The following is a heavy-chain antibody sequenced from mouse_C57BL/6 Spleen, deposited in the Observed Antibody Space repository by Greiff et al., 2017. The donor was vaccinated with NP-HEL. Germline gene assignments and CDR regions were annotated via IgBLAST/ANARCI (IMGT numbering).Heavy chain of an antibody. V-gene: IGHV5-15*01. CDR1: GFTFSDYG. Sequence: EVNLVESGGGLVQPGGSLKLSCAASGFTFSDYGMAWVRQAPRKGPEWVAFISNLAYSIYYADTVTGRFTISTEHAKNTLYLEMSSLRSEDAAMYYCARHPPDGTYAMDYWGQGTSVTVSS. CDR2: ISNLAYSI. D-gene: IGHD2-3*01. J-gene: IGHJ4*01. CDR3: ARHPPDGTYAMDY.